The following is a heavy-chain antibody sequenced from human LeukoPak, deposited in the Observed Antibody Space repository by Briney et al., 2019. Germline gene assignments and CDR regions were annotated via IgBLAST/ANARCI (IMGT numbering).Heavy chain of an antibody. J-gene: IGHJ4*02. CDR3: AIDQPSYSSSSAAFYS. V-gene: IGHV3-21*01. CDR2: ISSSRSYI. Sequence: GVSLRLSCAASGFTFSSYSMKWVRQAPGKGLEGVSSISSSRSYIYYADSVKGRFTISRDNDKNSLYLQINSLRAEDTAVYHCAIDQPSYSSSSAAFYSSGPGTLVSAS. CDR1: GFTFSSYS. D-gene: IGHD6-6*01.